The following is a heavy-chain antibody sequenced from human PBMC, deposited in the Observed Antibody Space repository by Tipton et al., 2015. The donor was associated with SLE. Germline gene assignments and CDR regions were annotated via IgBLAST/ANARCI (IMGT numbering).Heavy chain of an antibody. CDR3: ARRVYYEGAFDI. CDR1: GGSISSHY. CDR2: IYYSGST. D-gene: IGHD3-22*01. J-gene: IGHJ3*02. V-gene: IGHV4-59*04. Sequence: TLSLTCTVSGGSISSHYWSWIRQPPGKGLEWIGSIYYSGSTYYNPSLKSRVTISVDTSKNQFSLKLSSVTAADTAVYYCARRVYYEGAFDIWGQGTMVTVSS.